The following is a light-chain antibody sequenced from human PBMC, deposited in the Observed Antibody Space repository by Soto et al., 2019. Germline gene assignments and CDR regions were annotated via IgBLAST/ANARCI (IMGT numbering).Light chain of an antibody. CDR1: QSVSSSTS. Sequence: EIVLTQSPGTLSLSPGERAALSCRASQSVSSSTSLAWYQQKTGQAPRLLIYGASNRAVGVPDRFSGSGSGTDFTLTISRLEPEDFAVYYCQQYGDSPLTFGGGTKVE. V-gene: IGKV3-20*01. CDR2: GAS. J-gene: IGKJ4*01. CDR3: QQYGDSPLT.